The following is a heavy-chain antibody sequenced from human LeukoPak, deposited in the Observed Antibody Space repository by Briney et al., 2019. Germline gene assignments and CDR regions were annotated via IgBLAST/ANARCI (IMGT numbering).Heavy chain of an antibody. CDR2: IYYSGST. J-gene: IGHJ4*02. V-gene: IGHV4-39*01. D-gene: IGHD3-22*01. Sequence: SETLSLTCTVSGGSISSSSYYWGWIRQPPGKGLEWIGSIYYSGSTYYNPSLKSRVTISVDTSKNQFSLKLSSVTAVDTAVYYCASLVRYYDSSQPADYWGQGTLVTVSS. CDR3: ASLVRYYDSSQPADY. CDR1: GGSISSSSYY.